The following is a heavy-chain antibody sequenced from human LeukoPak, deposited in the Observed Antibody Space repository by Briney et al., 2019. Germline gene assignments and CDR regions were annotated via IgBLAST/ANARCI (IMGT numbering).Heavy chain of an antibody. CDR3: ARGKWELGY. Sequence: PSETLSLTCSVSGDSISSSTFFWGWIRQSPGMGLEWIGSIYYTGSTFCNPSLKSRVTISVDTSKNQFSLKLSSVTAADTAVYYCARGKWELGYWGQGTLVTVSS. CDR2: IYYTGST. V-gene: IGHV4-39*07. D-gene: IGHD1-26*01. CDR1: GDSISSSTFF. J-gene: IGHJ4*02.